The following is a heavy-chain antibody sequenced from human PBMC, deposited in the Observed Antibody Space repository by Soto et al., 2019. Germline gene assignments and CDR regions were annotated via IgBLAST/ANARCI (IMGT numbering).Heavy chain of an antibody. D-gene: IGHD5-18*01. CDR3: ARDRGIQLWSQTDY. V-gene: IGHV3-30-3*01. CDR1: GFTFSSYA. J-gene: IGHJ4*02. CDR2: ISYDGSNK. Sequence: PGGSLRLSCAASGFTFSSYAMHWVRQAPGKGLEWVAVISYDGSNKYYADSVKGRFTISRDNSKNTLYLQVNSLRAKDTAVYYCARDRGIQLWSQTDYWGQGTLVTVSS.